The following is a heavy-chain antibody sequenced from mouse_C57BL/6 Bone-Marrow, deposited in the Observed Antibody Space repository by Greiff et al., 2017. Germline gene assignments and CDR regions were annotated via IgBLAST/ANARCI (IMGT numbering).Heavy chain of an antibody. CDR2: INPNNGGT. CDR1: GYTFTDYY. V-gene: IGHV1-26*01. Sequence: EVQLQQSGPELVKPGASVKISCKASGYTFTDYYMNWVKQSHGKSLEWIGDINPNNGGTSYNQKFKGKATLTVDKSSSTAYMELRSLTSEDSAVYYSARETYCCDYWGQGTTLTVSS. J-gene: IGHJ2*01. CDR3: ARETYCCDY.